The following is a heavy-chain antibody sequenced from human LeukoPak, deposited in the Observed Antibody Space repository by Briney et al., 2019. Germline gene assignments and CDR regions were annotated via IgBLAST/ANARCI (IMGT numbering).Heavy chain of an antibody. CDR2: IWYDGSSE. V-gene: IGHV3-33*03. Sequence: GGSLRLSCAASGFTFSSYGMHWVRQAPGKGLEWVAVIWYDGSSEYYADSVKGRFTISRDNSNNTLYPQMNSLRADDTAVYFCAKPARGSGSFLIDYWGQGTLVTVSS. D-gene: IGHD1-26*01. CDR1: GFTFSSYG. CDR3: AKPARGSGSFLIDY. J-gene: IGHJ4*02.